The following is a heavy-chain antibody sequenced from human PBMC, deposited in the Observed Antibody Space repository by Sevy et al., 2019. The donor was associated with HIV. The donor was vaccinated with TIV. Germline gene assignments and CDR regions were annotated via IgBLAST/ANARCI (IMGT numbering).Heavy chain of an antibody. CDR3: ARDGAPKSVGYQYGMDV. D-gene: IGHD1-26*01. CDR1: GFTFRDYS. J-gene: IGHJ6*02. CDR2: ISGSGNTR. Sequence: GGSLRLSCAASGFTFRDYSMSWIRQAPGKGLEWFSYISGSGNTRYYADYLEGRVTISRDNGKDSLYLQMNDLRVEDTAIYYCARDGAPKSVGYQYGMDVWGQGTTVTVSS. V-gene: IGHV3-11*04.